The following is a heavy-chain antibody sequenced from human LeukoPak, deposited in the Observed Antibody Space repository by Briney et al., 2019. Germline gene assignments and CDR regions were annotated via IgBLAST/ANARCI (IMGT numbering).Heavy chain of an antibody. V-gene: IGHV1-2*02. Sequence: GASVKVSCKASGYTFSSYGISWVRQAPGRGLEWMGWINPNSGGTNYAQKFQGRVTMTRDTSISTAYMELSRLRSDDTAVYYCAREGGGSPRFDYWGQGTLVTVSS. D-gene: IGHD2-15*01. CDR1: GYTFSSYG. J-gene: IGHJ4*02. CDR3: AREGGGSPRFDY. CDR2: INPNSGGT.